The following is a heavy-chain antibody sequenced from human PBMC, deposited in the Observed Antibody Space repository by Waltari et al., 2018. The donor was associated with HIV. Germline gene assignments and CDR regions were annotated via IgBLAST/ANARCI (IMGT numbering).Heavy chain of an antibody. Sequence: VKLVQSGAEVKKPGPSVKVSCKASGGPFSNNAISWVRQAHGQGLEWMGGISPVLGTTSYSQKFQGRVTITADVSLTTAYMDLSSLGSDDTAFYFCVRGEASNTFKSYFDSWGQGVLVTVSS. J-gene: IGHJ4*02. V-gene: IGHV1-69*13. CDR3: VRGEASNTFKSYFDS. CDR2: ISPVLGTT. CDR1: GGPFSNNA.